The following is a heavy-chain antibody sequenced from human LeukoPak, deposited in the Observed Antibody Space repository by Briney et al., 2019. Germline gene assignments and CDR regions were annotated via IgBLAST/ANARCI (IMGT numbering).Heavy chain of an antibody. V-gene: IGHV3-33*06. CDR3: AKIQRNRSGYLYYFDC. CDR1: GFTFSSYG. Sequence: SGGSLRLSCAASGFTFSSYGMHWVRQAPGKGLEWEAVIWYDGSNKYYADSVKGRFTISRDNSKNTLYLQMNSLRAEDTAVYYCAKIQRNRSGYLYYFDCWGQGTLVTVSS. J-gene: IGHJ4*02. D-gene: IGHD3-22*01. CDR2: IWYDGSNK.